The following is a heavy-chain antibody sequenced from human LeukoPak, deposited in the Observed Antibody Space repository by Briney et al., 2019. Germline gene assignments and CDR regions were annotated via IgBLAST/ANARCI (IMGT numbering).Heavy chain of an antibody. D-gene: IGHD3-10*01. CDR2: IKYDGTEK. J-gene: IGHJ5*01. Sequence: GGSLRLSCTASEFTFSNYCMSWVRQAPGKGLEWVANIKYDGTEKYYVDSVKGRLTISRDNAKNSLYLQMNSLRAEDTAVYYCAREPVRRRWFDSWGQGTLVTVSS. CDR3: AREPVRRRWFDS. V-gene: IGHV3-7*03. CDR1: EFTFSNYC.